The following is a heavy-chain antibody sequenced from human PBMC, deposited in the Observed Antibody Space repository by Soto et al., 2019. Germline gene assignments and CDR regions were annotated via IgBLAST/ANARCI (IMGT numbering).Heavy chain of an antibody. CDR3: ARDPIDFWKGFDY. V-gene: IGHV3-48*02. CDR2: ISSSSSTI. CDR1: GFTFSSYS. D-gene: IGHD3-3*01. Sequence: GGPHRLWCAASGFTFSSYSMNWVRQAPGKGLEWVSYISSSSSTIYYADSVKGRFTISRDNAKNSLYLQMNSLRDEDTALYYCARDPIDFWKGFDYWGQGTLVTVSS. J-gene: IGHJ4*02.